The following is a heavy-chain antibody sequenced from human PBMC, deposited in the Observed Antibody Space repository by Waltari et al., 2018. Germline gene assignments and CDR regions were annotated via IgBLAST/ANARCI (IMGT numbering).Heavy chain of an antibody. D-gene: IGHD5-12*01. CDR2: ISSSSSTI. CDR1: GFTFSSYS. V-gene: IGHV3-48*01. CDR3: ARSEVEMATIGGFDY. Sequence: EVQLVESGGGLVQPGGSLRLSCAASGFTFSSYSMNWVRQAPGKGLEWVSYISSSSSTIYYEDSVKGRFTNSRDKAKNSLYLQMNSLRAEDTAVYYCARSEVEMATIGGFDYWGQGTLVTVSS. J-gene: IGHJ4*02.